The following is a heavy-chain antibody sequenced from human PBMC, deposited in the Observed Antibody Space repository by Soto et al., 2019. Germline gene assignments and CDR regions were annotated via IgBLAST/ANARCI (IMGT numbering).Heavy chain of an antibody. CDR3: ARGAGTTIGGSHYPTHKRGHYYYYGMDV. Sequence: QVQLVESGGGLVKPGGSLRLSCAASGFTFSDYYMSWIRQAPGKGLEWVSYISSSGSTIYYADSVKGRFTISRDNAKNSLYLQRNSLRAEDTAVYYCARGAGTTIGGSHYPTHKRGHYYYYGMDVWGQGTTVTVSS. CDR1: GFTFSDYY. D-gene: IGHD3-16*01. V-gene: IGHV3-11*01. J-gene: IGHJ6*02. CDR2: ISSSGSTI.